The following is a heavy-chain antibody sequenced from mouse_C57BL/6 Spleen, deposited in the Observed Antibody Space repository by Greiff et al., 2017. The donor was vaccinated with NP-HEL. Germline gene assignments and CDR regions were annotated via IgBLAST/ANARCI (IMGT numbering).Heavy chain of an antibody. CDR2: IDPETGGT. J-gene: IGHJ3*01. Sequence: QVQLQQSGAELVRPGASVTLSCKASGYTFTDYEMHWVKQTPVHGLEWIGAIDPETGGTAYNQKFKGKAILTADKSSSTAYMELRSLTSEDSAVYYCTSPYYYGSSPGWFAYWGQGTLVTVSA. V-gene: IGHV1-15*01. CDR3: TSPYYYGSSPGWFAY. CDR1: GYTFTDYE. D-gene: IGHD1-1*01.